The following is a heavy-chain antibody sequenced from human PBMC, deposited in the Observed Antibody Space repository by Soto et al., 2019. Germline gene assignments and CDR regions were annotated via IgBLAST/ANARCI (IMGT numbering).Heavy chain of an antibody. CDR2: INHSGST. D-gene: IGHD1-26*01. CDR3: ARGLGARSDP. J-gene: IGHJ5*02. CDR1: GGSFSGYY. Sequence: PSETLSLTCAVYGGSFSGYYWSWIRQPPGKGLEWIGEINHSGSTNYNPSLKSRVTISVDTSKNQFSLKLSSVTAADTAVYYCARGLGARSDPWGQGTLVTVSS. V-gene: IGHV4-34*01.